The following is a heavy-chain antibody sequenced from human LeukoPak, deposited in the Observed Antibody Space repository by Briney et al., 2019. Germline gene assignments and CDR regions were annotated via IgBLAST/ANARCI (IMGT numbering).Heavy chain of an antibody. D-gene: IGHD3-22*01. CDR1: GFTFSSYA. J-gene: IGHJ5*02. CDR2: ISGSGGRT. CDR3: TKGPYYYDSSGYSRRWFDP. Sequence: PGGSLRLSCAASGFTFSSYAMSWVRQAPGKGLEWVSSISGSGGRTCYADSVKGRFTISRDNSKNTLYLQMNSLRAEDTAVYYCTKGPYYYDSSGYSRRWFDPWGQGTLVTVSS. V-gene: IGHV3-23*01.